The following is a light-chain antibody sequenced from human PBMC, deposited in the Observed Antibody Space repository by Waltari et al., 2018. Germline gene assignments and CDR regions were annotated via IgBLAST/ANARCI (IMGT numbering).Light chain of an antibody. CDR2: AAS. CDR3: QPTYTSLAWT. Sequence: QMTQSPLSVSASIGDRVAISCRASQDIASWLAWYQQHPGKAPRLLVYAASNLQSGVSSRFSGSGSGTNFTLTITSLHPEDFATYYCQPTYTSLAWTFGQGTKVEIK. V-gene: IGKV1-12*01. J-gene: IGKJ1*01. CDR1: QDIASW.